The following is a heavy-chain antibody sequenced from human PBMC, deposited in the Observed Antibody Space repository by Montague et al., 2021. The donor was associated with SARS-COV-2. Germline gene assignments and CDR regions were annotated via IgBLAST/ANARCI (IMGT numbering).Heavy chain of an antibody. CDR2: ICYSGST. J-gene: IGHJ6*02. Sequence: SDTLSLTRTVSGGSISSSSYYWGWIRQPPGKGLEWIGSICYSGSTYYNPSLKSRVTISVDTSKNQFSLKLSSVTAADTAVYYCARVGRQQLVRLSGMDVWGQGTTVTVSS. D-gene: IGHD6-13*01. V-gene: IGHV4-39*07. CDR1: GGSISSSSYY. CDR3: ARVGRQQLVRLSGMDV.